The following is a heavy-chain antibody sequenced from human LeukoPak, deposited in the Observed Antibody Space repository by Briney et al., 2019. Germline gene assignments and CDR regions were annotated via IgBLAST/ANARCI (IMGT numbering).Heavy chain of an antibody. CDR1: GFTFDDYG. V-gene: IGHV3-20*04. CDR3: ARRHYCSSTSCSALDY. Sequence: GGSLRLSCAASGFTFDDYGMSWVRQAPGKGLEWVSGINWNGGSTGYADSVKGRFTISRDNAKNSLYLQMDSLRAEDTALYYCARRHYCSSTSCSALDYWGQGTLVTVSS. D-gene: IGHD2-2*01. J-gene: IGHJ4*02. CDR2: INWNGGST.